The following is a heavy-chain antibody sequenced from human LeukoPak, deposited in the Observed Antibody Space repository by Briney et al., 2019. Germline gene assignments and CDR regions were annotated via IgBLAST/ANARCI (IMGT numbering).Heavy chain of an antibody. D-gene: IGHD3-10*01. Sequence: GSLRLSCAASGFTVSSNYMSWVRQPPGKGLEWIGNIFYSGSTYYSPSLKSRVTISVDTSKNQFSLKLTSVTAADTAVYYCVRGPYGSGISNWFDPWGQGTQVIVSS. CDR2: IFYSGST. CDR1: GFTVSSNY. V-gene: IGHV4-59*02. J-gene: IGHJ5*02. CDR3: VRGPYGSGISNWFDP.